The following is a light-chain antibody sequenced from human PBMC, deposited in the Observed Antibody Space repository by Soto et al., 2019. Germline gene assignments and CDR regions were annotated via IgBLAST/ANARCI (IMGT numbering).Light chain of an antibody. CDR2: SYT. Sequence: QSVLTQPPSASGTPGQWVTISCSGSSSNIGSNSVNWYQQLPGTAPKLLVYSYTQRPSGVPDRFSGSKSGTSASLAISGLQSEDEADDYCAAWDNSLSIYVCGTGTKVTVL. CDR3: AAWDNSLSIYV. CDR1: SSNIGSNS. J-gene: IGLJ1*01. V-gene: IGLV1-44*01.